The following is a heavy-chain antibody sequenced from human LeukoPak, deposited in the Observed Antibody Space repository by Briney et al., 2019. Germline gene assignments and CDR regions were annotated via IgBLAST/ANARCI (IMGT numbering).Heavy chain of an antibody. D-gene: IGHD3-22*01. CDR1: GGSISSSSYY. V-gene: IGHV4-39*01. CDR3: ARMSYDSSGLGYYYYYYMDV. J-gene: IGHJ6*03. CDR2: IYYSGST. Sequence: SETLSLTCTVSGGSISSSSYYWGWIRQPPGKGLEWIGSIYYSGSTYYNPSLKSRVTISVDTSKNQFSLKLSSVTAAGTAVYYCARMSYDSSGLGYYYYYYMDVWGKGTTVTISS.